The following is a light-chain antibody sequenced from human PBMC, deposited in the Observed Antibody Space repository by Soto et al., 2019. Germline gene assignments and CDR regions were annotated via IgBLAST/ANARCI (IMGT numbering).Light chain of an antibody. Sequence: DIQMTQSPSTLSGSLGDRVTITCRASQDIRNDLAWYQQKPGKVPKVLIHAASTLQSGVPSRFSGSGSGTEFTLTISSLQSEDFAVYYCQQYDNWPTFGQGTKVDI. V-gene: IGKV1-27*01. CDR3: QQYDNWPT. CDR2: AAS. CDR1: QDIRND. J-gene: IGKJ1*01.